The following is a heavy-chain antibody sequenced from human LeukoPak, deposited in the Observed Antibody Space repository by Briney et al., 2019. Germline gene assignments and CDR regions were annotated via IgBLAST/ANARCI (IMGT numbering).Heavy chain of an antibody. J-gene: IGHJ3*02. D-gene: IGHD3-22*01. Sequence: GASLRLSCAASGFTFSSYAMSWVRQAPGKGLEWVSAISGSGGSTYYADSVKGRFTISRDNSKNTLYLQMNGLRAEDTAVYYCATYYYDSSGYYSGGLDAFDIWGQGTMVTVSS. CDR1: GFTFSSYA. CDR2: ISGSGGST. CDR3: ATYYYDSSGYYSGGLDAFDI. V-gene: IGHV3-23*01.